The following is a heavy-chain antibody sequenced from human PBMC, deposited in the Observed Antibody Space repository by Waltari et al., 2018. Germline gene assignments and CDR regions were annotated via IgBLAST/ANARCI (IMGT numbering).Heavy chain of an antibody. J-gene: IGHJ3*02. Sequence: EVQLLESGGGLVQPGGSLRLSCAASGFTFSSYAMSWVRQAPGKGLEWVSVISGSGVSTYYADSVKGRFTISRDNSKNTLYLQMNSLRAEDTAVYYCAKRCSSSWCKNAFDIWGQGTMVTVSS. V-gene: IGHV3-23*01. CDR3: AKRCSSSWCKNAFDI. CDR1: GFTFSSYA. D-gene: IGHD6-13*01. CDR2: ISGSGVST.